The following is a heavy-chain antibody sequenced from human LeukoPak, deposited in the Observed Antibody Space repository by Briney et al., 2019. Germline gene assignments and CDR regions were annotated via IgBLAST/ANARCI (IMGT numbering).Heavy chain of an antibody. V-gene: IGHV1-18*01. CDR2: ISTYNGNT. J-gene: IGHJ4*02. CDR3: ASAGRRDGYNRALSF. D-gene: IGHD5-24*01. Sequence: GASVKVSCKASGYTFTSYGISWVRQAPGQGLECMGWISTYNGNTNYAQKLQGRVTMTTDTSTSTAYMELRSLRSDDTAVYYCASAGRRDGYNRALSFWGQGTLVTVSS. CDR1: GYTFTSYG.